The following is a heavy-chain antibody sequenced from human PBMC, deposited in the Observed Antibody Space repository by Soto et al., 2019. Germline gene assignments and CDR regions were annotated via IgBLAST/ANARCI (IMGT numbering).Heavy chain of an antibody. CDR1: GDSVSSDTAA. D-gene: IGHD5-18*01. CDR2: IYYRSKWYN. CDR3: TRKHSTAWADAFDV. J-gene: IGHJ3*01. V-gene: IGHV6-1*01. Sequence: QVQLQQSGPGLVKPSQTLSLTCVISGDSVSSDTAAWNWVRQSPSRGLEWLGRIYYRSKWYNDYAGSVKSRITINPDTSKNHFSLQLNSVTPEDTAMYYCTRKHSTAWADAFDVWGQGTMVTVSS.